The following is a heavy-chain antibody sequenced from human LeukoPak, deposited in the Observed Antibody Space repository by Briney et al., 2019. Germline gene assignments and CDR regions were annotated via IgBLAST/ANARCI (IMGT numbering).Heavy chain of an antibody. J-gene: IGHJ4*02. Sequence: SETLSLTCTVSGGSISSYYWSWIRQPPGKGLEWIGYIYYSGSTNYNPSLKSRVTISVDTSKNQFSLKLSSVTAADTAVYYCARVLIQLWGSGYYFDYWGQGTLVTVSS. D-gene: IGHD5-18*01. V-gene: IGHV4-59*12. CDR1: GGSISSYY. CDR3: ARVLIQLWGSGYYFDY. CDR2: IYYSGST.